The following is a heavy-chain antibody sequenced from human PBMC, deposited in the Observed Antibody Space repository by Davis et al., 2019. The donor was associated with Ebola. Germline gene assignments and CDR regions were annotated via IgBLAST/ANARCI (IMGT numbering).Heavy chain of an antibody. CDR1: GGSISSSSYY. Sequence: SETLSLTCTVSGGSISSSSYYWGWIRQPPRKGLAWIGSIYYSGITYYNPSLKSRVTISVDTSKNQFSLKLSSVTAADTAVYCWARGQMTSNIMVVTAAHFDYWGQGNLVTVSS. V-gene: IGHV4-39*01. J-gene: IGHJ4*02. D-gene: IGHD2-21*02. CDR3: ARGQMTSNIMVVTAAHFDY. CDR2: IYYSGIT.